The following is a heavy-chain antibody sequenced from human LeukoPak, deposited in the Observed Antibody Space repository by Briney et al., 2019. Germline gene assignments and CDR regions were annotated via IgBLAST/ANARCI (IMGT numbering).Heavy chain of an antibody. CDR1: GGSISSYY. Sequence: PSETLSLTCTVSGGSISSYYWTWIRQPAGKGLEWIGRIDSSGSTNYNPSLKSRLTMSIDTSKNQFSLQLNSVTPEDTAVYYCARTFSGRSCFDPWGQGTLVIVSS. CDR2: IDSSGST. J-gene: IGHJ5*02. V-gene: IGHV4-4*07. D-gene: IGHD3-10*01. CDR3: ARTFSGRSCFDP.